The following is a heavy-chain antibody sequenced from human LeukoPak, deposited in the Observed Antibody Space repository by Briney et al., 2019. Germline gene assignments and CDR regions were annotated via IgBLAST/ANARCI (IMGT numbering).Heavy chain of an antibody. CDR2: SNHSGST. D-gene: IGHD2/OR15-2a*01. CDR1: VGFFSGYY. Sequence: SETLSLTCAVYVGFFSGYYWSWIRQPPGKGLDWIGESNHSGSTNYNPSLKSRVTISVDTSQNQASLVLSSVPAAATAVYYCARHEYPTRLDPWGQGTLVTVSS. V-gene: IGHV4-34*01. J-gene: IGHJ5*02. CDR3: ARHEYPTRLDP.